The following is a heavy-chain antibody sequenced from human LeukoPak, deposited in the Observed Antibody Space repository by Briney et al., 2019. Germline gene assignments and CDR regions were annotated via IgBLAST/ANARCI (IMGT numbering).Heavy chain of an antibody. V-gene: IGHV3-23*01. CDR2: ISGEGVTI. D-gene: IGHD2/OR15-2a*01. Sequence: PGGSLRLSCATSGFSFSNYAMSWVRQAPGKGLEWLSAISGEGVTIYYADSVKGRFTISRDNSKNTLYLQMNSLTAEDTAVYYCGPREDSTTNAYDYWGQGTLVTVSS. CDR3: GPREDSTTNAYDY. J-gene: IGHJ4*02. CDR1: GFSFSNYA.